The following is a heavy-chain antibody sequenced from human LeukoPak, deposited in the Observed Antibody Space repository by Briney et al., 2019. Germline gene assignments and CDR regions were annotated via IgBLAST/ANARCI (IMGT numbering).Heavy chain of an antibody. CDR2: IIPILGIA. CDR3: ASSADVGSSWYGPMWY. CDR1: GGTFSSYA. J-gene: IGHJ4*02. Sequence: ASVKVSCKASGGTFSSYAISWVRQAPGQGLEWMGRIIPILGIANYAQKFQGRVTITADKSTSTAYMELSSLRSEDTAVYYCASSADVGSSWYGPMWYWGQGTLVTVSS. D-gene: IGHD6-13*01. V-gene: IGHV1-69*04.